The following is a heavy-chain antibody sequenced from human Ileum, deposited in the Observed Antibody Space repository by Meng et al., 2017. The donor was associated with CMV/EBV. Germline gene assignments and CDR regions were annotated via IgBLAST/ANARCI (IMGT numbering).Heavy chain of an antibody. D-gene: IGHD3-22*01. CDR2: ISSSGSTI. Sequence: SCAASGFTFSDYYMSWIRQAPGKGLEWVSYISSSGSTIYYADSVKGRFTISRDNAKNSLYLQMNSLRAEDTAVYYCASEGYDSSGYYQDYWGQGTLVTVSS. CDR3: ASEGYDSSGYYQDY. V-gene: IGHV3-11*04. J-gene: IGHJ4*02. CDR1: GFTFSDYY.